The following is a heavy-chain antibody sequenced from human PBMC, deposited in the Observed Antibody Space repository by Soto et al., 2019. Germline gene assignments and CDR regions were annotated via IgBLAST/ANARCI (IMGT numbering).Heavy chain of an antibody. CDR3: ARIIVAMAYYDFWSGYSYHFDY. V-gene: IGHV2-26*01. Sequence: QVTLKESGPVLVKPTETLTLTCTVSGFSLSNARMGVSWIRQPPGKALEWLAHIFSNDEKSYSTSLKSRLTISKDTSKSQVVLTMTNMDPVDTATYYCARIIVAMAYYDFWSGYSYHFDYWGQGTLVTVSS. D-gene: IGHD3-3*01. CDR2: IFSNDEK. CDR1: GFSLSNARMG. J-gene: IGHJ4*02.